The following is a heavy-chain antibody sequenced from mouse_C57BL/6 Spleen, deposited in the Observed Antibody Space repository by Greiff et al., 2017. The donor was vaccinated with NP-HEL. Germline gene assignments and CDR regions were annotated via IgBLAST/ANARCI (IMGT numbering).Heavy chain of an antibody. V-gene: IGHV1-81*01. D-gene: IGHD1-1*01. CDR1: GYTFTSYG. J-gene: IGHJ3*01. Sequence: VQLQQSGAELARPGASVKLSCKASGYTFTSYGISWVKQRTGQGLEWIGEIYPRSGNTYYNEKFKGKATLTADKSSSTAYMELRSLTSEDSAVYFCAREGDTTDWFAYWGQGTLVTVSA. CDR3: AREGDTTDWFAY. CDR2: IYPRSGNT.